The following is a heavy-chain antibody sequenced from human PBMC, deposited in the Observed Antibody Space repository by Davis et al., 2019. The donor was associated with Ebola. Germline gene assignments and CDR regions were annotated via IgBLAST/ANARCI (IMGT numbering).Heavy chain of an antibody. CDR3: ARDLKSYDFWSGYYTLDY. CDR2: INPNSGGT. J-gene: IGHJ4*02. CDR1: GYTFTGYY. D-gene: IGHD3-3*01. V-gene: IGHV1-2*02. Sequence: ASVKVSCKASGYTFTGYYMHWVRQAPGQGLEWMGWINPNSGGTNYAQKFQGRVTMTRDTSISTAYMELSRLRSDDTAVYYCARDLKSYDFWSGYYTLDYWGQGTLVTVSS.